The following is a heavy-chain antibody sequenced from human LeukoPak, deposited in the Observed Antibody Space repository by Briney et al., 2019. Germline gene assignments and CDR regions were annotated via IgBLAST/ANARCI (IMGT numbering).Heavy chain of an antibody. J-gene: IGHJ4*02. D-gene: IGHD3-3*02. V-gene: IGHV5-51*01. CDR1: GYSFSNYW. CDR2: IYPGDSNT. Sequence: GESLKISCKGSGYSFSNYWIGWVRQMPGKGLEWMGIIYPGDSNTKYSPSFQGQVTISADKSISTAYLQWSSLKASDTAIYYYAKQGLLGRAFDYWGQGTLVTVSS. CDR3: AKQGLLGRAFDY.